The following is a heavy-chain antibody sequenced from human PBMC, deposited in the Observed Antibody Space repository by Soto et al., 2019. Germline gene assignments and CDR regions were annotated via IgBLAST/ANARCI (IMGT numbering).Heavy chain of an antibody. CDR2: ISYDGSNK. D-gene: IGHD3-22*01. CDR3: ARGDRPCYYYYGMDV. CDR1: GFTFSSYA. V-gene: IGHV3-30-3*01. Sequence: GGSLRLSCAASGFTFSSYAMHWVRQAPGKGLEWVAVISYDGSNKYYADSVKGRFTISRDNSKNTLYLQMNSLRAEDTAVYYCARGDRPCYYYYGMDVWGQGTTVTVSS. J-gene: IGHJ6*02.